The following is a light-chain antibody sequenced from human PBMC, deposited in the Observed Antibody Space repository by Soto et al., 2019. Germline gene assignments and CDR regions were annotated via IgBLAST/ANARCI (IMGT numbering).Light chain of an antibody. Sequence: EIVLTQSPATLSLSPGERATLSFMASQSVSSYLAWYQQKPGQAPRLLIYGASTRATGIPARFSGSGSGTEFTLTISSLQSEDFAVYYCQQYNGWPITFGQGTRLEIK. V-gene: IGKV3-15*01. CDR2: GAS. CDR1: QSVSSY. CDR3: QQYNGWPIT. J-gene: IGKJ5*01.